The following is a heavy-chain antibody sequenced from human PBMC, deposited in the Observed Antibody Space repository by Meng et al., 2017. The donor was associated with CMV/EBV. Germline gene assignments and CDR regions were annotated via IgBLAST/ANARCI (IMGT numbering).Heavy chain of an antibody. V-gene: IGHV3-23*01. CDR2: ISGSGGKT. D-gene: IGHD1-26*01. Sequence: CASSGLIFISLGMRWVRQDQGRGVEWDSAISGSGGKTYYADAVKGRFTIYRDNSKNTLDLQLNSLRADDTAVYYCAKTRYSGSYGVDYWGQGTLVTVS. CDR1: GLIFISLG. CDR3: AKTRYSGSYGVDY. J-gene: IGHJ4*02.